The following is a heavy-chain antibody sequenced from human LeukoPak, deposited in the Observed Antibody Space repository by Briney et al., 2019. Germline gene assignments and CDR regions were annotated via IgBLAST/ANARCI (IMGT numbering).Heavy chain of an antibody. V-gene: IGHV5-51*01. J-gene: IGHJ5*02. CDR1: GYSFTSYW. D-gene: IGHD3-9*01. CDR3: AREKIDYDILTGYLPNWFDP. CDR2: IYPGDSDT. Sequence: GESLKISCKGSGYSFTSYWIGWVRQMPGKGLEWMGIIYPGDSDTRYNPSFQGQVTTSADKSISTAYLQWSSLKASDTAMYYCAREKIDYDILTGYLPNWFDPWGQGTLVTVSS.